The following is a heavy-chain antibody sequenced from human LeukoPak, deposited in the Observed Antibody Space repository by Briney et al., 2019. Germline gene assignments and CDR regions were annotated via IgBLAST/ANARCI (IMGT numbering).Heavy chain of an antibody. CDR2: INHSGST. J-gene: IGHJ4*02. V-gene: IGHV4-34*01. CDR1: GGSFSGYY. Sequence: SETLSLTCAVYGGSFSGYYWSWIRQPPGKGLEWIGEINHSGSTNYNPSLKSRVTISVDTSKNQFSLKLSSVTAADTAVYYCARVYSYGYVNYWGQGTLVTDSS. CDR3: ARVYSYGYVNY. D-gene: IGHD5-18*01.